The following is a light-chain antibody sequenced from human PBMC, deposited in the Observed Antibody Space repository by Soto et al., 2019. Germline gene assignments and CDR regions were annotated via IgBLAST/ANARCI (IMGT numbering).Light chain of an antibody. V-gene: IGKV3-15*01. CDR2: SAS. CDR1: QSVGSN. Sequence: EIVMTQSPATLYVSPGERATLSCRASQSVGSNLAWYQQKSGQAPRLLIYSASTRATGIPARLSGSGSGTEFTLTISSLQSEDFAVYYCQQYNDRPRTFGHGTRLEIK. CDR3: QQYNDRPRT. J-gene: IGKJ5*01.